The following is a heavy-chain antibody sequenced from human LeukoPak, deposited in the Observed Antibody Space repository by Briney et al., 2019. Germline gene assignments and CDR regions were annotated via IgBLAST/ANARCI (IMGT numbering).Heavy chain of an antibody. CDR3: ELGVVISQGAYMDV. Sequence: SETLSLTCAVYGGSFSGYYWSWIRQPPGKGLEWIGEINHSGSTNYNPSLKSRVTISVDTSKNQFSLKLSSVTAADTAVYYCELGVVISQGAYMDVWGKGTTVTVSS. J-gene: IGHJ6*03. CDR1: GGSFSGYY. D-gene: IGHD3-3*01. V-gene: IGHV4-34*01. CDR2: INHSGST.